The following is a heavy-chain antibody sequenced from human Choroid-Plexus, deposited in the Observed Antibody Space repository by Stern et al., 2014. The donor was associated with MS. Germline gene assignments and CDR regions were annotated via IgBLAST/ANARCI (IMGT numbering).Heavy chain of an antibody. Sequence: QVQLVQPGAEVKKLGASVKVSCKTSGYIFTGYYIHWVRQAPGQGLEWMAWIKPKTGGTKYSQKFQGRVTMSRDTSISTAYVELSSLTSDDTAVYYCARDQRGITIFGVVTDYYYLGMDVWGQGTTVTVSS. CDR2: IKPKTGGT. J-gene: IGHJ6*02. CDR1: GYIFTGYY. D-gene: IGHD3-3*01. V-gene: IGHV1-2*02. CDR3: ARDQRGITIFGVVTDYYYLGMDV.